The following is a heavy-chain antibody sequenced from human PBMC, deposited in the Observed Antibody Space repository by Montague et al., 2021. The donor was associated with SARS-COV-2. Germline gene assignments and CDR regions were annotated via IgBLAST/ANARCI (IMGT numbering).Heavy chain of an antibody. Sequence: TLSLTCAVSGGSISSGGYSWSWIRQPPGKGLEWIGYMYHSGSTYYKLSLKSRVTISVDRSKNQVSLKLTSVTAADTAVYYCARGKSYYDILTGYYRVSWFDPWGQGHLATGAS. CDR2: MYHSGST. V-gene: IGHV4-30-2*01. D-gene: IGHD3-9*01. J-gene: IGHJ5*02. CDR3: ARGKSYYDILTGYYRVSWFDP. CDR1: GGSISSGGYS.